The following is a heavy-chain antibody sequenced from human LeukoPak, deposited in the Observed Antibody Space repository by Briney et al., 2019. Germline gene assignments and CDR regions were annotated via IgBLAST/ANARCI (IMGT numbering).Heavy chain of an antibody. CDR1: GGSISSTTYY. CDR3: ARGGVVVIEAANWFDP. J-gene: IGHJ5*02. V-gene: IGHV4-39*07. Sequence: SETLSLTCTVSGGSISSTTYYWGWIRQPPGKGLEWIGSIYHSGSTYYNPSLKSRVTISVDTSKNQFSLKLSSVTAADTAVYYCARGGVVVIEAANWFDPWGQGTLVTVSS. D-gene: IGHD3-22*01. CDR2: IYHSGST.